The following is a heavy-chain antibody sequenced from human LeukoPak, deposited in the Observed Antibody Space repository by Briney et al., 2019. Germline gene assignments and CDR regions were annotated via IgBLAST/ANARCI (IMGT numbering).Heavy chain of an antibody. CDR2: INHSGST. CDR3: ARGRKYYYDTSGYYYYY. V-gene: IGHV4-34*01. CDR1: GGSFSGYY. D-gene: IGHD3-22*01. Sequence: PSETLSLTCAVYGGSFSGYYWSWIRQPPVKGLEWIGEINHSGSTNYNPSLKSRVTISVDTSKNQFSLKLSSVTAADTAVYYCARGRKYYYDTSGYYYYYWGQGTLVTVSS. J-gene: IGHJ4*02.